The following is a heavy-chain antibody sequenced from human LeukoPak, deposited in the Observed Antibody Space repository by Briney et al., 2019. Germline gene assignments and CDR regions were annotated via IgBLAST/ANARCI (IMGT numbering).Heavy chain of an antibody. J-gene: IGHJ4*02. V-gene: IGHV4-30-4*01. CDR2: ICYSGST. CDR3: ARGGQQLVYFDY. CDR1: GGSISSGDYY. Sequence: SQTLSLTCTVSGGSISSGDYYWSWIRQPPGKGLEWIGYICYSGSTYYNPSLKSRVTISVDTSKNQFSLKLSSVTAADTAVYYCARGGQQLVYFDYWGQGTLVTVSS. D-gene: IGHD6-13*01.